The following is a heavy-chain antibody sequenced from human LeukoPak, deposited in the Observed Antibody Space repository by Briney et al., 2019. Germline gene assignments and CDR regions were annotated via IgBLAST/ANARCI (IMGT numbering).Heavy chain of an antibody. CDR3: ARGYGSGSWRLWLSSLKTCYFDY. CDR1: GLTFSSYW. D-gene: IGHD3-10*01. J-gene: IGHJ4*02. CDR2: IKQDGSEK. V-gene: IGHV3-7*01. Sequence: GGSLRLSCAASGLTFSSYWMSWVRQAPGKGLEWVANIKQDGSEKYYVDSVKGRFTISRDNAKNSLYLQMNSLRAEDTAVYYCARGYGSGSWRLWLSSLKTCYFDYWGQGTLVTVSS.